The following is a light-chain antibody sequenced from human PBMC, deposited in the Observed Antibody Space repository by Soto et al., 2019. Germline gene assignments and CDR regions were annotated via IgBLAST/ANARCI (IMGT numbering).Light chain of an antibody. CDR2: AVS. CDR3: LQNNSYPRT. CDR1: QGIRKD. J-gene: IGKJ4*01. V-gene: IGKV1-17*01. Sequence: DIQMTQSPSSLSASVGDRVTITCRASQGIRKDLGWVQQKPGKAPKCRIYAVSSLQSVVPSRFSGGGSVTEFTLTISSLPPEDFATYYCLQNNSYPRTFGGGTKVES.